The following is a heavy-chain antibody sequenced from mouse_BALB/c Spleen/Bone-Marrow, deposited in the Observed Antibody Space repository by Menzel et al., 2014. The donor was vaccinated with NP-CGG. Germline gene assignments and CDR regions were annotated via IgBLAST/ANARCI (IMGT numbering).Heavy chain of an antibody. Sequence: EVQLQQSGAELVKSGASVKLSCTASGFNIKDTYMHWVKQRPEQGLEWIGRIDPANGNTKYDPKFQGKATITADTSSNTAYLQLSSLTSEDTAVYYCASYYYGSSLFAYWGQGTLVTVSA. J-gene: IGHJ3*01. CDR1: GFNIKDTY. D-gene: IGHD1-1*01. CDR2: IDPANGNT. V-gene: IGHV14-3*02. CDR3: ASYYYGSSLFAY.